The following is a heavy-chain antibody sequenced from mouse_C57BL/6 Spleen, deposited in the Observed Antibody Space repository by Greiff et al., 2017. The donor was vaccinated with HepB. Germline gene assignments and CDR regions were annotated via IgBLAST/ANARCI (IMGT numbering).Heavy chain of an antibody. J-gene: IGHJ4*01. D-gene: IGHD2-5*01. CDR1: GYTFTDYN. Sequence: EVQLQQSGPELVKPGASVKIPCKASGYTFTDYNMDWVKQSHGKSLEWIGDINPNNGGTIYNHKFKGKATLTVDKSSSTAYMELRSLTSEDTAVYYCARGGSYYSNDGLYAKDYWGQGTSVTVSS. V-gene: IGHV1-18*01. CDR2: INPNNGGT. CDR3: ARGGSYYSNDGLYAKDY.